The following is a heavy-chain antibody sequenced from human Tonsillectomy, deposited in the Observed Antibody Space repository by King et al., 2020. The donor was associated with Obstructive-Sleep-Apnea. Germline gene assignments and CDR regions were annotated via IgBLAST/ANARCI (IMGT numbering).Heavy chain of an antibody. V-gene: IGHV2-5*02. CDR3: AHRRGNTYYFDS. Sequence: ITLKESGPTLVKPTQTLTLTCSFSGFSLSTSGVGVGWIRQPPGKALEWLALIYWDDDKRYSPSLKNRLTITKDTSKNQVVLTMTDMDPVERATYYCAHRRGNTYYFDSWGQGTLVTVSS. D-gene: IGHD2/OR15-2a*01. CDR2: IYWDDDK. CDR1: GFSLSTSGVG. J-gene: IGHJ4*02.